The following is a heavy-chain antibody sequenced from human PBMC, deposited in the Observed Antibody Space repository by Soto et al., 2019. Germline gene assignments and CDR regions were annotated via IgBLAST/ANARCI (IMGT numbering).Heavy chain of an antibody. V-gene: IGHV3-23*01. CDR2: ISGSGGST. CDR1: GFTFSSYA. CDR3: VRATYFSDSSGYTRCLDS. D-gene: IGHD3-22*01. Sequence: GGSLRLSCAASGFTFSSYAMSWVRQAPGKGLEWVSAISGSGGSTYYAPSVKGRFTTSRDESKNSAYLQMNSLKTEDTAVYYCVRATYFSDSSGYTRCLDSWGQGTLVTVSS. J-gene: IGHJ4*02.